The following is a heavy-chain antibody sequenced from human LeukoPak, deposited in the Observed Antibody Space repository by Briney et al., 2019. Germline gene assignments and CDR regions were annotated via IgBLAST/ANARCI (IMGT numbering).Heavy chain of an antibody. D-gene: IGHD5-24*01. CDR2: IYYSGST. CDR1: GGSISSGGYY. V-gene: IGHV4-31*03. J-gene: IGHJ4*02. Sequence: SETLSLTCTVSGGSISSGGYYWSWIRQHPGKGLEWIGYIYYSGSTYYNPSLKSRVTISVDTSKNQFSLKLSSVTAADTAVYYCARDSVEMATIGWGQGTLVTVSS. CDR3: ARDSVEMATIG.